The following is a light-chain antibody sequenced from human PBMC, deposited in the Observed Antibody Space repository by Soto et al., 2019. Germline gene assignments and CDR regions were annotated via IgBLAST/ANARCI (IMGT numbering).Light chain of an antibody. J-gene: IGKJ3*01. V-gene: IGKV3-20*01. CDR1: QSVSSTY. CDR2: GAS. Sequence: EIVLTQSPGTLSLFPGERATLSCRSSQSVSSTYFAWYRQKPGQPPSLLIDGASNRATGVPDRFSGSGSGPDFTLTISRLEPEDFAVYYCQQYISSPPGFTFGPGTTVEIK. CDR3: QQYISSPPGFT.